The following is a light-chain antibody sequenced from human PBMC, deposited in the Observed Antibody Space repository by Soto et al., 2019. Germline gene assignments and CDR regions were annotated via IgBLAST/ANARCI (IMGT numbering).Light chain of an antibody. CDR1: RSILSGSNNY. CDR2: WAS. J-gene: IGKJ2*01. V-gene: IGKV4-1*01. Sequence: DIVMTQSPDSLAVSLGERATINCKSSRSILSGSNNYLAWYQQKPGQPPRLLIYWASTRESGVPDRFSGSGSGTDFTLTISSLQAEDVAVYYCQQYNNWPYTFGQGTKLEIK. CDR3: QQYNNWPYT.